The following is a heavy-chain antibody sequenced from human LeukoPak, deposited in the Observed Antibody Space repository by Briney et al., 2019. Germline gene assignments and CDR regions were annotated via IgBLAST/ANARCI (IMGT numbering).Heavy chain of an antibody. CDR2: IYGDDNK. V-gene: IGHV2-5*02. CDR3: VHRTTVTSFDY. D-gene: IGHD4-17*01. Sequence: SGPTLVNRTQTLTLTCTFSGFSLTTSGVVVGWVRQPPGKALEWVAFIYGDDNKRYSPSLKSRLTITKDTSKNQVVLTMTNVDPVDTATYYCVHRTTVTSFDYWGQGTLVTVSS. CDR1: GFSLTTSGVV. J-gene: IGHJ4*02.